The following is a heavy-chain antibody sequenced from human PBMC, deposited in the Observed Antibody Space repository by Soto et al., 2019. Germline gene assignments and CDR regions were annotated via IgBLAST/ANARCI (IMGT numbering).Heavy chain of an antibody. Sequence: GGSLRRSCVGSASTFDEFAMSWVRQAPGEGLEWISSISGSGSSTFHSPTARGRFTISRDNSKKTLYLQLNSLRADDTAPFYGARHGSSWDEFDFWGQGTPVTDSS. CDR1: ASTFDEFA. CDR3: ARHGSSWDEFDF. CDR2: ISGSGSST. J-gene: IGHJ4*02. D-gene: IGHD6-13*01. V-gene: IGHV3-23*01.